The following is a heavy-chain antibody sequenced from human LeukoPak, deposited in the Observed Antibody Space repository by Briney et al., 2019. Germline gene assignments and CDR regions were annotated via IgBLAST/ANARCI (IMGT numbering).Heavy chain of an antibody. Sequence: GGSLRLSCAASGFTFRNYAMSWVRQAPGKGLEWVSTISGSGGSTYYADSMKGRFTISRDNSKNMLYLQMNSLRAEDTAVYYCAKDITVIKDIDYRGQGTLVTVSS. CDR1: GFTFRNYA. CDR3: AKDITVIKDIDY. D-gene: IGHD4-11*01. V-gene: IGHV3-23*01. CDR2: ISGSGGST. J-gene: IGHJ4*02.